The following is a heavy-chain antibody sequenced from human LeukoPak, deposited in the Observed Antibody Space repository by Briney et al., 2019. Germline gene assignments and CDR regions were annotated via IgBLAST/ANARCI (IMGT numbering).Heavy chain of an antibody. CDR1: GFTFSSYS. CDR3: ARVITIFGVVIMGAFDI. Sequence: GGSLRLPCAASGFTFSSYSMNWVRQAPGKGLEWVSSISSSSSYIYYADSVKGRFTISRDNAKNSLYLQMNSLRAEDTAVYYCARVITIFGVVIMGAFDIWGQGTMVTVSS. J-gene: IGHJ3*02. V-gene: IGHV3-21*01. CDR2: ISSSSSYI. D-gene: IGHD3-3*01.